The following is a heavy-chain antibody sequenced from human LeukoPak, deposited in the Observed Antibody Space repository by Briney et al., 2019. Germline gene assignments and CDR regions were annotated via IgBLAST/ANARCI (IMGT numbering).Heavy chain of an antibody. CDR3: ARDSTMAGPEGIDY. CDR1: GYTFTGYS. D-gene: IGHD5-24*01. V-gene: IGHV1-2*02. Sequence: SVTLSCMASGYTFTGYSFHWVRQPPGHGLEWMGWINPNSGGTNYAQKFQGRVTMTRETSSSTVYMELSRLTSDDTAVYYCARDSTMAGPEGIDYWGQGTLVTVSS. J-gene: IGHJ4*02. CDR2: INPNSGGT.